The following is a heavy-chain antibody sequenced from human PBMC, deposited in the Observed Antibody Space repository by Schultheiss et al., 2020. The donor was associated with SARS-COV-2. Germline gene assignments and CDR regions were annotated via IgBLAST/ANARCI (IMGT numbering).Heavy chain of an antibody. CDR1: GFTFSSYA. Sequence: GGSLRLSCAASGFTFSSYAMSWVRQAPGKGLEWVSAISGSGGSTYYADSVKGRFTISRDNAKNSLYLQMNSLRAEDTAVYYCARVPPGTTPSVDDYWGQGTLVTVSS. CDR2: ISGSGGST. V-gene: IGHV3-23*01. J-gene: IGHJ4*02. CDR3: ARVPPGTTPSVDDY. D-gene: IGHD1-7*01.